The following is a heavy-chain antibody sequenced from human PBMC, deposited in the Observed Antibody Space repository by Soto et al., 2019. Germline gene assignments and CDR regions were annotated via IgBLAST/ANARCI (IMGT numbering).Heavy chain of an antibody. J-gene: IGHJ3*02. CDR3: AREQSVDSSGYYPEAFDI. D-gene: IGHD3-22*01. V-gene: IGHV1-69*06. CDR2: IIPIFGTA. CDR1: GGTFSSYA. Sequence: SVKVSCKASGGTFSSYAISWVRQAPGQGLEWMGGIIPIFGTANYAQKFQGRVTITADKSTSIAYMELSSLRSEDTAVYYCAREQSVDSSGYYPEAFDIWGQGTMVTVSS.